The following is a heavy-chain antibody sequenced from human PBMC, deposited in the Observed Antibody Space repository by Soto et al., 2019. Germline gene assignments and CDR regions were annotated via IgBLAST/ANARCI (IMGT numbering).Heavy chain of an antibody. Sequence: QVQLQESGPGLVKPSGTLSLTCAVSGGSISSSDWWSWVRQSPGKGLEWIGEIHHRGSTNYNPSLKSRVTISVDKSKNLFSLKLNSVTAADTALYYCARWCSGGGVDYWGQGTLVTVSS. V-gene: IGHV4-4*02. CDR2: IHHRGST. CDR3: ARWCSGGGVDY. J-gene: IGHJ4*02. D-gene: IGHD2-15*01. CDR1: GGSISSSDW.